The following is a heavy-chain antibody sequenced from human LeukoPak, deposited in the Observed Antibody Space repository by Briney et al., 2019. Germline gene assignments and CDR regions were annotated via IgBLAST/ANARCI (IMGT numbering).Heavy chain of an antibody. V-gene: IGHV3-74*01. Sequence: GGSLRLSCAASGFTFSSYSMNWVRQAPGKRLVWVSRINSDGTITTYADSVKGRFTISRDDAKNTLYLQMNSLRVEDTAVYYCARDVPGRLGGVDYWGQGTLVSVSS. D-gene: IGHD6-25*01. CDR2: INSDGTIT. CDR3: ARDVPGRLGGVDY. CDR1: GFTFSSYS. J-gene: IGHJ4*02.